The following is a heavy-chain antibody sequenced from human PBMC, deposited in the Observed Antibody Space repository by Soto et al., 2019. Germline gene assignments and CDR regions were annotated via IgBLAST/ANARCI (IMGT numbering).Heavy chain of an antibody. CDR2: ISSSSSYT. V-gene: IGHV3-11*06. Sequence: GGSLRLSCAASGFTFSDYYMSWIRQAPGKGLEWVSYISSSSSYTNYADSVKGRFTISRDNAKNSLYLQMNSLRAEDTAVYYCARAYSYGPRTYYFDYWGQGTLVTVSS. CDR3: ARAYSYGPRTYYFDY. J-gene: IGHJ4*02. CDR1: GFTFSDYY. D-gene: IGHD5-18*01.